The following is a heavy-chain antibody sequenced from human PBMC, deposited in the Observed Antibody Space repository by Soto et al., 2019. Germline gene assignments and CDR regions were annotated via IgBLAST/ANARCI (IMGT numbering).Heavy chain of an antibody. D-gene: IGHD6-13*01. V-gene: IGHV3-7*03. J-gene: IGHJ4*02. Sequence: EVQLVESGGGLVQPGGSLRLSCAASGFTFSSYWMSWVRQAPGKGLEWVANIKQDGSQKYYVDSVKGRFTISRDNAKNSVYLQINSLRAEDTAVYYCARIGYSSSSLDYWGQGTLVTVSS. CDR2: IKQDGSQK. CDR3: ARIGYSSSSLDY. CDR1: GFTFSSYW.